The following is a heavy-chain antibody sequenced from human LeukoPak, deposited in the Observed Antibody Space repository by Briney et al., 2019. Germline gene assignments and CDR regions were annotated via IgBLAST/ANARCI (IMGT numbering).Heavy chain of an antibody. CDR3: ARRDSSRSFDY. CDR1: AFTFNNFA. V-gene: IGHV3-23*01. Sequence: GGSLRLSCAASAFTFNNFAMSWVRQAPGKGLEWVSGISAGGGTTIYVDSVKGRFTISRDNSKNTLYLQMNSLRTEDTAVYYCARRDSSRSFDYWGQGTLVTVSS. J-gene: IGHJ4*02. D-gene: IGHD6-6*01. CDR2: ISAGGGTT.